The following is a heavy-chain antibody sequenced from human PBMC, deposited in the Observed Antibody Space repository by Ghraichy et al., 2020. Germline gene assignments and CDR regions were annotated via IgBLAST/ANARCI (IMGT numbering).Heavy chain of an antibody. J-gene: IGHJ4*02. CDR2: ISSSSSYI. CDR3: ARVYFGDYGDYRY. D-gene: IGHD4-17*01. Sequence: RVSSISSSSSYIYYADSVKGRLTISRDNAKNSLYLQMNSLRAEETAVYYCARVYFGDYGDYRYWGQGTLLTVSS. V-gene: IGHV3-21*01.